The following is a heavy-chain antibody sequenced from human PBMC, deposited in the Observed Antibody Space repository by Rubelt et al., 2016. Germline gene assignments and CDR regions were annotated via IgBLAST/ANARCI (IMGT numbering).Heavy chain of an antibody. J-gene: IGHJ6*02. V-gene: IGHV3-30*04. D-gene: IGHD6-6*01. CDR1: TFSSYA. CDR3: ARALVDGSSTLDYGMDV. Sequence: TFSSYAMSWVRQAPGKGLEWVAVISYDGSTKYYADSLKGRFIISRDNSKNTLYLQMSSLRAEDTAVYYCARALVDGSSTLDYGMDVWGQGTPVTVSS. CDR2: ISYDGSTK.